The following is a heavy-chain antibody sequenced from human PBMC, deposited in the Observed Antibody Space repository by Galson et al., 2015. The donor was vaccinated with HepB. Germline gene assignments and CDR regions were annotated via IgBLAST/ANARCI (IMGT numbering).Heavy chain of an antibody. D-gene: IGHD3-22*01. CDR2: ISGSGGST. CDR1: GFTFSSYA. J-gene: IGHJ3*02. Sequence: SLRLSCAASGFTFSSYAMSWVRQAPGKGLEWVSAISGSGGSTYYADSVKGRFTISRDNFKNTLYLQMNSLRAEDTALYYCAQVNGYYYDSSGYAFDIWGQGTMVTVSS. V-gene: IGHV3-23*01. CDR3: AQVNGYYYDSSGYAFDI.